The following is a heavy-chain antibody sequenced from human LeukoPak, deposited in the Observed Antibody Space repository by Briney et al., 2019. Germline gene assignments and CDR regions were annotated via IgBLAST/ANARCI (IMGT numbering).Heavy chain of an antibody. V-gene: IGHV3-21*01. CDR1: GFTFSSYS. CDR2: ISSSSSYI. Sequence: PGGSLRLSCAASGFTFSSYSMNWVRQAPGKGLEWVSSISSSSSYIYYADSVKGRFTISRDNAKNSLYLQMNSLRAEDTAVYYCARARSTMVRGADDAFDIWGQGAMVTVSS. D-gene: IGHD3-10*01. J-gene: IGHJ3*02. CDR3: ARARSTMVRGADDAFDI.